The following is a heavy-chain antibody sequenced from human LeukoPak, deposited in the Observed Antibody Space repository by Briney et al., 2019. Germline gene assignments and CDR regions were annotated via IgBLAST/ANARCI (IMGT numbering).Heavy chain of an antibody. D-gene: IGHD6-13*01. V-gene: IGHV4-59*08. Sequence: PSETLSLTCTVSDGSISSYYWSWIRQPPGKGLEWIGYIYYSGSTNYNPSPKSRVTISVDTSKNQFSLKLSSVTAADTAVYYCARRRGDKDHSSLWYFDLWGRGTLVTVSS. CDR3: ARRRGDKDHSSLWYFDL. CDR2: IYYSGST. CDR1: DGSISSYY. J-gene: IGHJ2*01.